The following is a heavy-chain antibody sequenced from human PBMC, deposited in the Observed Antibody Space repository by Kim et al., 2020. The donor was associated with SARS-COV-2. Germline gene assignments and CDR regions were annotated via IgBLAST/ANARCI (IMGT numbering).Heavy chain of an antibody. Sequence: SETLSLTCTVSGGSISSSSYYWGWIRQPPGKGLEWIGSIYYSGSTYYNPSLKSRVTISVDTSKNQFSLKLSSVTAADTAVYYCARDREGSGWPIDYWGQGTLVTVSS. CDR1: GGSISSSSYY. J-gene: IGHJ4*02. CDR3: ARDREGSGWPIDY. D-gene: IGHD6-19*01. CDR2: IYYSGST. V-gene: IGHV4-39*07.